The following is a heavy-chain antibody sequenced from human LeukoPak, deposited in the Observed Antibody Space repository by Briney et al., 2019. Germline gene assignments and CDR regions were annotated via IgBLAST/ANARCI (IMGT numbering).Heavy chain of an antibody. CDR1: GGSINSYY. CDR2: IYYSGST. D-gene: IGHD2-2*01. CDR3: ARDPSYHGGYFDY. J-gene: IGHJ4*02. V-gene: IGHV4-59*01. Sequence: SETLSLTRTVSGGSINSYYWSWIRQPPGKGLEWIGYIYYSGSTNYNPSLKSRVTISVDTSKNQFSLKLSSVTAADTAVYYCARDPSYHGGYFDYWGQGTLVTV.